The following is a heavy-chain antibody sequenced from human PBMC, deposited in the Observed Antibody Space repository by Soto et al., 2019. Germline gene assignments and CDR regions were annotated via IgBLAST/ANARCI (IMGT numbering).Heavy chain of an antibody. CDR3: ATTGRDYYGAGSSFDP. Sequence: QVQLVQSGAEVTKPGASVKVSCKASGYMFISYGISWVRQAPGQGLEWMGWISPHNGDTNYAQKFQGRVTMTTDTSTSTAYMEMRSVTSDDTAAYYCATTGRDYYGAGSSFDPWGQGTLVTVSS. CDR1: GYMFISYG. J-gene: IGHJ5*02. CDR2: ISPHNGDT. V-gene: IGHV1-18*01. D-gene: IGHD3-10*01.